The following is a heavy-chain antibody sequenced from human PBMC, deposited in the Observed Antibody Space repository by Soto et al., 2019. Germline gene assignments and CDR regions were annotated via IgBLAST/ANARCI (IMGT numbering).Heavy chain of an antibody. Sequence: GGSLRLSCAASGFSFTTHGIHWVRQAPGKGLEWVALISYDGTNKYYGDSVRGRFTISRDNSLNTLYLQMNSLRPEDTAVYYCAAYTSGALFDSWGQGTLVTVSS. D-gene: IGHD6-19*01. J-gene: IGHJ4*02. CDR1: GFSFTTHG. CDR3: AAYTSGALFDS. V-gene: IGHV3-30*03. CDR2: ISYDGTNK.